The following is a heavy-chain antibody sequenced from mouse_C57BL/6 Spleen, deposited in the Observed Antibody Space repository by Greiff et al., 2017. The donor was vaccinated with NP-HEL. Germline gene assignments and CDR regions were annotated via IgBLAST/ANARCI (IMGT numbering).Heavy chain of an antibody. CDR2: INPGSGGT. D-gene: IGHD1-1*02. CDR1: GYAFTNYL. V-gene: IGHV1-54*01. CDR3: ARSMGPYYFDY. J-gene: IGHJ2*01. Sequence: QVQLQQSGAELVRPGTSVKVSCKASGYAFTNYLIEWVKQRPGQGLEWIGVINPGSGGTNYNEKFKGKATLTADKSSSTAYMQLSSLTSEDSAVYCCARSMGPYYFDYWGQGTTLTVAS.